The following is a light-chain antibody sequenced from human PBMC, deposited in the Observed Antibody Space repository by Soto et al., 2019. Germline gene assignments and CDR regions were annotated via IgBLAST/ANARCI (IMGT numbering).Light chain of an antibody. CDR3: QQRSNWPLT. CDR2: DAS. CDR1: HSVNSY. Sequence: EIVLTQSPATLSLSPGERATLSCRASHSVNSYLAWYQQKPGQAPRLLIHDASNRATGIPARFSGSGSGTDFTLTISSLEPEDFAVYYCQQRSNWPLTFGGGTKVDIK. J-gene: IGKJ4*01. V-gene: IGKV3-11*01.